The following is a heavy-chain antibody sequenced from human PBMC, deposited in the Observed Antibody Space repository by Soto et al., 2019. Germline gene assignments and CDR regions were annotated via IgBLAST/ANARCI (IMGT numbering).Heavy chain of an antibody. CDR2: MNPNSGNT. V-gene: IGHV1-8*01. J-gene: IGHJ6*03. CDR1: GYTFTSYD. D-gene: IGHD3-3*01. Sequence: QVQLVQSGAEVKKPGASVKVSCKASGYTFTSYDINWVRQATGQGLEWMGWMNPNSGNTGYAQKFQGRVTMTRNTSIGTAYMELSSLRSEDTAVYYCARLRFLEWFQLDYYYYYYMDVWGKGTTVTVSS. CDR3: ARLRFLEWFQLDYYYYYYMDV.